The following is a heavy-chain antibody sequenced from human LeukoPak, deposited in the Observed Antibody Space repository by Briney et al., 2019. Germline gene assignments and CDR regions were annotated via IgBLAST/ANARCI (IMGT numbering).Heavy chain of an antibody. V-gene: IGHV3-21*01. CDR1: GFTFSSYS. J-gene: IGHJ4*02. D-gene: IGHD6-19*01. CDR2: ISSSSSFI. CDR3: ARDPKQWLVRGYFDY. Sequence: PGGSLRLSCAASGFTFSSYSMNWVRQAPGKGLEWVSSISSSSSFIYYADSVKGRFTISRDNAKNSLYLQMNSLRAEDTAVYYCARDPKQWLVRGYFDYWGQGTLVTVSS.